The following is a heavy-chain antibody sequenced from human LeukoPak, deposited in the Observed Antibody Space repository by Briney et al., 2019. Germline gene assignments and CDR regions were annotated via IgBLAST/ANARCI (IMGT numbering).Heavy chain of an antibody. Sequence: SETLSLTCIVSGGSIGIYYGSWIRQPPGKGLEWIGYIYYNGYTDYNTSTKSRVTIPLQKSRNQFSLNLSSVTAADTAVYYCARDRHWTNEWVFDYWGQGTLVTVSS. V-gene: IGHV4-59*01. CDR2: IYYNGYT. J-gene: IGHJ4*02. CDR3: ARDRHWTNEWVFDY. CDR1: GGSIGIYY. D-gene: IGHD1/OR15-1a*01.